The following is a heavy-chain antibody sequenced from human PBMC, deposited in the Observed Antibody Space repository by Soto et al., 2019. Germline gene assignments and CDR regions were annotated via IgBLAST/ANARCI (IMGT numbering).Heavy chain of an antibody. CDR1: GGSISSGGYY. CDR3: ARWVQLWLPAPRFDP. Sequence: QVQLQESGPGLVKPSQTLSLTCTVSGGSISSGGYYWSWIRQHPGKGLEWIGYIYYSGSTYYNPSRKRRVTITADTSKNQFSLKLSAGTAADTAVYYCARWVQLWLPAPRFDPWGQGTLVTVSS. J-gene: IGHJ5*02. CDR2: IYYSGST. D-gene: IGHD5-18*01. V-gene: IGHV4-31*03.